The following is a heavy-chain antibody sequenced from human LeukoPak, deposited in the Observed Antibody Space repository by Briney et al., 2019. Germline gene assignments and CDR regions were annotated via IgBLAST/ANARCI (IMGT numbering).Heavy chain of an antibody. V-gene: IGHV4-59*01. Sequence: PSETLSLTCTVSGGSISSYYWSWIRQPPGKGLEWIGYIYYSGSTNHNPSLKSRVTISVDTSKNQFSLKLSSVTAADTAVYYCARSRGGSYYGFDYWGQGTLVTVSS. J-gene: IGHJ4*02. CDR1: GGSISSYY. CDR2: IYYSGST. CDR3: ARSRGGSYYGFDY. D-gene: IGHD3-22*01.